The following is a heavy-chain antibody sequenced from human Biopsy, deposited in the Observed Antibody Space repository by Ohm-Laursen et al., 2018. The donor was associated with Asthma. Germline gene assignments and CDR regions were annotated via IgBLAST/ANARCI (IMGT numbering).Heavy chain of an antibody. D-gene: IGHD6-13*01. CDR1: GYNFISFA. CDR2: INPNSGGT. Sequence: ASVKVSCKASGYNFISFAIHWMRQAPGQGLEWMGRINPNSGGTNYAQKFQGRVTMTRDTSIGTAYMEVSRLRSDDTAVYYCARGQKSAGDRWFDPWGQGTLVTVSS. V-gene: IGHV1-2*06. CDR3: ARGQKSAGDRWFDP. J-gene: IGHJ5*02.